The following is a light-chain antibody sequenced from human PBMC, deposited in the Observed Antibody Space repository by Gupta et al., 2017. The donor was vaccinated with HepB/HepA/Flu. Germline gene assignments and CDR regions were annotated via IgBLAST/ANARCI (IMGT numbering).Light chain of an antibody. Sequence: EIVLTQSPATLSLSPGERATLSCRASQSVTSYLAWYQQKPGQAPRLLIYDASNRATGIPARFSGILSGTXFTLTIXSLEPEDFAVYYCQQRSSWPGTFGXGTRLKVK. CDR2: DAS. CDR3: QQRSSWPGT. J-gene: IGKJ5*01. V-gene: IGKV3-11*01. CDR1: QSVTSY.